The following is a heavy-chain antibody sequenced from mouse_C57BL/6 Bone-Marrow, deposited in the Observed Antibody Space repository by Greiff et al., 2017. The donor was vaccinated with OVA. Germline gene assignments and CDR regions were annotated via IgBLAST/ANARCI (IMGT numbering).Heavy chain of an antibody. J-gene: IGHJ2*01. CDR3: ARRTAVVAKNYFDY. CDR1: GYTFTDYY. D-gene: IGHD1-1*01. V-gene: IGHV1-26*01. Sequence: VQLQQSGPELVKPGASVKISCKASGYTFTDYYMNWVKQSHGKSLEWIGDINPNNGGTSYNQKFKGKATLTVDKSSSTAYMELRSLTSEDSAVYYCARRTAVVAKNYFDYWGQGTTLTVSS. CDR2: INPNNGGT.